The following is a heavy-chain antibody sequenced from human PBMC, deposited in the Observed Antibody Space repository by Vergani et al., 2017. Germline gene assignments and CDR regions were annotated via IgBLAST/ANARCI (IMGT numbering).Heavy chain of an antibody. CDR2: IWYDGSNK. D-gene: IGHD6-13*01. CDR1: GFTFSSYG. V-gene: IGHV3-33*01. Sequence: QVQLVESGGGVVQPGRSLRLSCAASGFTFSSYGMHWVRQAPGKGLEWVAVIWYDGSNKYYADSVKGRFTISRDNSKNTLYLQMNSLRAEDTALYYCARECGAAAGEYFDYWGQGTLVTVSS. J-gene: IGHJ4*02. CDR3: ARECGAAAGEYFDY.